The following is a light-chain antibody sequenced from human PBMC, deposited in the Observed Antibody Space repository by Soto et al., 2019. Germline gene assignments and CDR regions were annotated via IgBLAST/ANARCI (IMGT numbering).Light chain of an antibody. CDR2: AAS. J-gene: IGKJ4*01. CDR3: LQDHGFPLT. V-gene: IGKV1-6*01. Sequence: AIQMTQSPTSLSASVGDRVTITCRATQDIRVDLGWYQQKPGKARKLLIYAASSLHSEVPTSFSGSGSGTDFTLTISSLQPEGFATDLCLQDHGFPLTIGGGKKVEIK. CDR1: QDIRVD.